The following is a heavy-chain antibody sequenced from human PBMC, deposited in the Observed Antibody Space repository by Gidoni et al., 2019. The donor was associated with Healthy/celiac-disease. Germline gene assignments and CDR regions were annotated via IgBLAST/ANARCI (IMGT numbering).Heavy chain of an antibody. J-gene: IGHJ6*02. V-gene: IGHV3-21*01. D-gene: IGHD2-15*01. CDR3: ARGGIVVVAATNYYYGMDV. Sequence: EVQLLESGGGLVKPGWSLRLSCAASGFTFSSYSMNWVRQAPGKGLEWVSSISSSSSYIYYADSVKGRLTISRDNAKNSLYLQMNSLRAEDTAVYYCARGGIVVVAATNYYYGMDVWGQGTTVTVSS. CDR2: ISSSSSYI. CDR1: GFTFSSYS.